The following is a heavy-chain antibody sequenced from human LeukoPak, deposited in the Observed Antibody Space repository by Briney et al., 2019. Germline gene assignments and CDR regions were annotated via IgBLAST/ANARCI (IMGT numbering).Heavy chain of an antibody. CDR1: GFTFSSYAM. CDR3: ARAGSYNLDY. J-gene: IGHJ4*02. D-gene: IGHD3-10*01. CDR2: IHHSGTT. Sequence: GSLRLSCAASGFTFSSYAMSWVRQPPEKGLEWIGEIHHSGTTHYNPSLKSRVTITVDKSNNQLSLRLNSVTAADTAVYYCARAGSYNLDYWGQGTLATVSS. V-gene: IGHV4-4*02.